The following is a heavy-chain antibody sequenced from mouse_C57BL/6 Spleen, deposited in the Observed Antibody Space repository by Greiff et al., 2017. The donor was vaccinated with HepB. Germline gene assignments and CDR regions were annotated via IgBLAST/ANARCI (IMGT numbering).Heavy chain of an antibody. Sequence: QVQLQQPGAELVKPGASVKLSCKASGYTFTSYWMHWVKQRPGQGLEWIGMIHPNSGSTNYNEKFKSKATLTVDKSSSTAYMQLSSLTSEDSAVYYCARPIYDGYYDPDWGQGTTLTVSS. J-gene: IGHJ2*01. V-gene: IGHV1-64*01. D-gene: IGHD2-3*01. CDR2: IHPNSGST. CDR1: GYTFTSYW. CDR3: ARPIYDGYYDPD.